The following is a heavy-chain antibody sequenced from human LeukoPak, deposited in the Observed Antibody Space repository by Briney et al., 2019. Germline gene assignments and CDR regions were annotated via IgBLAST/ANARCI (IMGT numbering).Heavy chain of an antibody. J-gene: IGHJ4*02. CDR2: INQDGGEK. V-gene: IGHV3-7*03. CDR1: GLTLSNFW. CDR3: VRGHLWLEN. Sequence: GGSLRLSCVASGLTLSNFWMTWVRQAPGEGLEWVATINQDGGEKYYVDSVKGRFIISRDNAKNSVYLQMDSLRAEETAVYSCVRGHLWLENRGQGTLVTVSS. D-gene: IGHD3-3*02.